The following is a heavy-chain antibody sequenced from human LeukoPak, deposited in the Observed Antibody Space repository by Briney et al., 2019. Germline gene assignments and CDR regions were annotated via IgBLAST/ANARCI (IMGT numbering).Heavy chain of an antibody. Sequence: GGSLRLSCAASGFTFSSYWMSWVRQAPGKGLEWVSVIYSNGSTYYADSVKGRFTISRDNSKNTLYLQMNSLRAEDTAVYYCARENQLLWGRPLDYWGQGTLVTVSS. J-gene: IGHJ4*02. CDR2: IYSNGST. D-gene: IGHD3-10*01. V-gene: IGHV3-66*01. CDR3: ARENQLLWGRPLDY. CDR1: GFTFSSYW.